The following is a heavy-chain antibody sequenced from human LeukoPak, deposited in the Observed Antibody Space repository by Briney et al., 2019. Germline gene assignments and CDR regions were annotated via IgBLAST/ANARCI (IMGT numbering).Heavy chain of an antibody. CDR2: ISSSGSTI. CDR1: GFTFSSYE. D-gene: IGHD3-10*01. J-gene: IGHJ5*02. CDR3: TRDPSMVRGVIMFWFDP. Sequence: GGSLRLSCAASGFTFSSYEMNWVRQAPGKGLEWVSYISSSGSTIYYADSVKGRFTISRDNAKNSLYLQMNSLKTEDTAVYYCTRDPSMVRGVIMFWFDPWGQGTLVTVSS. V-gene: IGHV3-48*03.